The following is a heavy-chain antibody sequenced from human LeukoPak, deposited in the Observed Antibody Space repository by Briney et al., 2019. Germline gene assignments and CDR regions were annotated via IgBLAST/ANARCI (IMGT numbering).Heavy chain of an antibody. J-gene: IGHJ4*02. CDR1: GFTVSSNY. V-gene: IGHV3-53*01. D-gene: IGHD1-26*01. CDR2: IYSGGST. CDR3: ARHVGFSIVGAIPGGY. Sequence: GGSLRLSCAASGFTVSSNYMSWVRQAPGKGLEWVSVIYSGGSTYYADSVKGRFTISRDNSKNTLYPQMNSLRAEDTAVYYCARHVGFSIVGAIPGGYWGQGTLVTVSS.